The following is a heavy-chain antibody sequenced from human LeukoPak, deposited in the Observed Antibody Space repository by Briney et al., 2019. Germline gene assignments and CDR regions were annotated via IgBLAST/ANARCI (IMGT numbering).Heavy chain of an antibody. V-gene: IGHV3-53*05. Sequence: PGGSLRLSCEASGFTVSNNHMTWVRQAPGKGLEWVSIIYSGGTTCYADSVKGRFTISRDNAKNSLYLQMNSLRAEDTALYYCAKGANIAVAGAFDYWGQGTLVTVSS. CDR2: IYSGGTT. J-gene: IGHJ4*02. CDR3: AKGANIAVAGAFDY. CDR1: GFTVSNNH. D-gene: IGHD6-19*01.